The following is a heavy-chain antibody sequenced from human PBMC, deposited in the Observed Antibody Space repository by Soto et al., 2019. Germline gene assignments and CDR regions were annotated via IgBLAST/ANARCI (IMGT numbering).Heavy chain of an antibody. CDR2: INHSGST. D-gene: IGHD6-13*01. Sequence: QVQLQQWGAGLLKPSETLSLTCAVYGGSFSGYYWSWIRQPPGKGLEWIGEINHSGSTNYNPSLKRRVTISVDTSKNQFSLKLSSVTAADTAVYYCARAVGIAAHDDYWGQGTLVTVSS. J-gene: IGHJ4*02. V-gene: IGHV4-34*01. CDR1: GGSFSGYY. CDR3: ARAVGIAAHDDY.